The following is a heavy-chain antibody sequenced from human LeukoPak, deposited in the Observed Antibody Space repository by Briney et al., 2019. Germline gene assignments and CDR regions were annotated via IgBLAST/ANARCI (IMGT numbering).Heavy chain of an antibody. D-gene: IGHD2-15*01. J-gene: IGHJ6*02. Sequence: GGSLRLSCAASGFTFSSYSMSWVRQAPGKGLEWVSSISSSSSHIYYADSVKGRFTISRDNAKNSLYLQMNSLRAEDTAVYYCARAQYCSGGSCYLGPGMDVRGQGTTVTVSS. V-gene: IGHV3-21*01. CDR1: GFTFSSYS. CDR2: ISSSSSHI. CDR3: ARAQYCSGGSCYLGPGMDV.